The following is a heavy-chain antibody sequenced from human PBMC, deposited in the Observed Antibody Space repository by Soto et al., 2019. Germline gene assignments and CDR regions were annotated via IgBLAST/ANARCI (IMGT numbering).Heavy chain of an antibody. V-gene: IGHV3-21*01. Sequence: GGDLRLYCAASGFTFSSYSMNWIRQAPGKGLEWVSSISSSCGHIYYADSLKGRFTISRDNAKNSLYLQMNSLRAEDTAVYYCTRHWLATREFDYWGQGTLVTVSS. CDR1: GFTFSSYS. D-gene: IGHD1-26*01. CDR3: TRHWLATREFDY. J-gene: IGHJ4*02. CDR2: ISSSCGHI.